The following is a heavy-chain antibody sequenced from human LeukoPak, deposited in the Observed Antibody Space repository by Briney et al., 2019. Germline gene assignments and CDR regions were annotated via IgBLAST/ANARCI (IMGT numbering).Heavy chain of an antibody. CDR1: GFTFSSYS. CDR3: ARDHSNWEGVDC. V-gene: IGHV3-48*01. Sequence: GGSLRLSCAASGFTFSSYSMNWVRQAPGKGLEWLSYISSSSSTIYYADSVKGRFTISRDNAKNSLYLQMNSLRAEDTAVYYCARDHSNWEGVDCWGHGTLVTVSS. J-gene: IGHJ4*01. CDR2: ISSSSSTI. D-gene: IGHD7-27*01.